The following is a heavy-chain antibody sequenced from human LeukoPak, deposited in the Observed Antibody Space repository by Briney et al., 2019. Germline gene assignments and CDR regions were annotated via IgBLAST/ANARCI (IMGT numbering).Heavy chain of an antibody. V-gene: IGHV3-23*01. J-gene: IGHJ6*02. Sequence: GGSLRLSCAASGFTFSSYAMSWVRQAPGKGLEWVSTISTSGASTYYADSVKGRFTISRDNSKDTLYLQKNSLRAEDTAVYYCAKVSRDGYKSGMDVWGQGTTVTVSS. D-gene: IGHD5-24*01. CDR2: ISTSGAST. CDR1: GFTFSSYA. CDR3: AKVSRDGYKSGMDV.